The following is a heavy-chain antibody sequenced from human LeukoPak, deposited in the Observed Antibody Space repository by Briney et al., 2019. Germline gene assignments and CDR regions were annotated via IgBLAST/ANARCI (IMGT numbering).Heavy chain of an antibody. CDR3: ARGRSYSSSWYLVY. CDR2: INHSGST. CDR1: GGSFSGYY. Sequence: SETLSLTCAVYGGSFSGYYWSWIRQPPGKGLEWIGEINHSGSTNYNPPLKSRVTISVDTSKNQFSLKLSSVTAADTAVYYCARGRSYSSSWYLVYWGQGTLVTVSS. J-gene: IGHJ4*02. D-gene: IGHD6-13*01. V-gene: IGHV4-34*01.